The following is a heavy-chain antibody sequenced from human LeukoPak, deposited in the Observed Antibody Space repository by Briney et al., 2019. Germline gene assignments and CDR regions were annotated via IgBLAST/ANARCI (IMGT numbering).Heavy chain of an antibody. V-gene: IGHV3-23*01. CDR2: ISGSGGST. D-gene: IGHD4-23*01. Sequence: GGLRLSCTASGFTFSNYAMSWVRQAPGKGLGWVSAISGSGGSTYYAGSLKGRFTISRDNSKNTLYLQMNTLRAEDTAIYYCAKSYGSNSAFDYWGQGTLVTVSS. J-gene: IGHJ4*02. CDR1: GFTFSNYA. CDR3: AKSYGSNSAFDY.